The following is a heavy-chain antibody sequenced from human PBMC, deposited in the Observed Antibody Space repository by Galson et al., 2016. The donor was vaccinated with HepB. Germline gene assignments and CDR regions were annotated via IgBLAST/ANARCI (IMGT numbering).Heavy chain of an antibody. CDR1: GYTFTTYG. Sequence: SVKVSCKASGYTFTTYGISWVRQAPGQGLEWMGWISANGGNTNYAQKFQGRVTMTRDTSTSTAYMEMRNLRSDDTAVFCCARDGQPRLDYWGQGTLVTVSS. J-gene: IGHJ4*02. CDR2: ISANGGNT. CDR3: ARDGQPRLDY. V-gene: IGHV1-18*01.